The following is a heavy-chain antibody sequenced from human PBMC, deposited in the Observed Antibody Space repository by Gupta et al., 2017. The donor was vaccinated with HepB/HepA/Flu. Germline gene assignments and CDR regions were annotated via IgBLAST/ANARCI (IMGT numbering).Heavy chain of an antibody. D-gene: IGHD3-22*01. CDR1: GFTFSSYD. CDR2: IGTAGDT. Sequence: EVQLVESGGGLVQPGGSLRLSCAASGFTFSSYDMHWVRQATGKGLEWVSAIGTAGDTYYPGSVKGRFTISRENAKNSLYLQMNSLRAGDTAVYYCARARYSYDSSGSPGYFDYWGQGTLVTVSS. V-gene: IGHV3-13*01. J-gene: IGHJ4*02. CDR3: ARARYSYDSSGSPGYFDY.